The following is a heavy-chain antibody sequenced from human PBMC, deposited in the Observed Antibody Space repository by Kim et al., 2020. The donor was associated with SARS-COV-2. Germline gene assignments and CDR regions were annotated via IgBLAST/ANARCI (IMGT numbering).Heavy chain of an antibody. Sequence: RVTISVDTSKNQFSLKLSSVTAADTAVYYCARATYDYVWGSYRYSYYFDYWGQGTLVTVSS. V-gene: IGHV4-31*02. D-gene: IGHD3-16*02. J-gene: IGHJ4*02. CDR3: ARATYDYVWGSYRYSYYFDY.